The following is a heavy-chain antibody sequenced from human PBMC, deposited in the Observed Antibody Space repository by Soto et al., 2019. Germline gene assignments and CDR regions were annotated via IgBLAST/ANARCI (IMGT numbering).Heavy chain of an antibody. J-gene: IGHJ6*01. Sequence: PGESLKISCKGSGYNFTNHWIGWVRQMPGKGLEWMGIIYPGDSDTRYSPSFQGQVTISADKSITSAYLQWSSLKASDTAMYYCAAGYNDVFDGFLLCGLATTDAGSS. CDR3: AAGYNDVFDGFLL. CDR1: GYNFTNHW. CDR2: IYPGDSDT. V-gene: IGHV5-51*01. D-gene: IGHD1-1*01.